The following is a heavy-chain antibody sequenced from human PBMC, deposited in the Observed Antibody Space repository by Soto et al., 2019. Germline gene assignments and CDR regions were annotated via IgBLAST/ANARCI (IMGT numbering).Heavy chain of an antibody. J-gene: IGHJ5*02. CDR3: ARAYCSGGSCYSAGGFDP. Sequence: LSLTCTVSGGSISSYYWSWIRQPPGKGLEWIGYIYYSGSTNYNPSLKSRVTISVDTSKNQFSLKLSSVTAADTAVYYCARAYCSGGSCYSAGGFDPWGQGTLVTVSS. CDR2: IYYSGST. V-gene: IGHV4-59*01. CDR1: GGSISSYY. D-gene: IGHD2-15*01.